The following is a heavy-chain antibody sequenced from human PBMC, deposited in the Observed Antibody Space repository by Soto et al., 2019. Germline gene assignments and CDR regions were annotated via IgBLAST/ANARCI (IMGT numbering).Heavy chain of an antibody. Sequence: QVQLVESWGSLVKPGGSLRLSCVASGFTFSDYYMAWIRQAPGKGLEVISYISSSDTYAFYADSVKGRFTISRDSANMSLYLLMNSLKADDTAVYFCARSIIRGAHFDDRGQGTLVTVSS. D-gene: IGHD1-26*01. V-gene: IGHV3-11*05. CDR2: ISSSDTYA. CDR1: GFTFSDYY. CDR3: ARSIIRGAHFDD. J-gene: IGHJ4*02.